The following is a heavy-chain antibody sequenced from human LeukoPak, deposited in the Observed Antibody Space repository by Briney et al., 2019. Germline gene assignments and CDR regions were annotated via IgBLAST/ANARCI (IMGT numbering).Heavy chain of an antibody. J-gene: IGHJ4*02. CDR2: IKPDGGET. D-gene: IGHD4/OR15-4a*01. Sequence: PGGSLRLSCAASGFTFSSYWMNWVRQAPGKGLEWVANIKPDGGETYYVDSVKGRFTISRDNSKNTLYLQMNSLRAEDTAVYYCARRAGAYSHPYDYWGQGTLVTVSS. CDR1: GFTFSSYW. V-gene: IGHV3-7*03. CDR3: ARRAGAYSHPYDY.